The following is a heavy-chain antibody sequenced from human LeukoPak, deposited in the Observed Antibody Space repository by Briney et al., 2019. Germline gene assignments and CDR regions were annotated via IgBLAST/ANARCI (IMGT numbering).Heavy chain of an antibody. Sequence: GGSLRLSCKASGFTFRNYDLSWVRQAPGKALEGVSAMSGSGYYTYYVESVKGRFTISRDNSKNTLYLHMNSLRADDTAVYYCAKMEGQRLYDYCMDVWGRGTTVTVSS. J-gene: IGHJ6*03. CDR1: GFTFRNYD. CDR3: AKMEGQRLYDYCMDV. D-gene: IGHD3-3*01. CDR2: MSGSGYYT. V-gene: IGHV3-23*01.